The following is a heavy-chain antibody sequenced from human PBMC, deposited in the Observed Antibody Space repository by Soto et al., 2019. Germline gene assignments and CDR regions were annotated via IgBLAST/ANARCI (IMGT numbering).Heavy chain of an antibody. V-gene: IGHV3-74*01. CDR3: ARVDTYYDFWSGLDY. CDR2: INSNGSST. J-gene: IGHJ4*02. CDR1: GFTFSFYW. Sequence: PGGSLRLSCAASGFTFSFYWMHWVRQAPGKGLVWVSGINSNGSSTSYGDSVKGRFTISRDNAKNTLYLQINSLRAEDTAVYYCARVDTYYDFWSGLDYWGQGTLVTVSS. D-gene: IGHD3-3*01.